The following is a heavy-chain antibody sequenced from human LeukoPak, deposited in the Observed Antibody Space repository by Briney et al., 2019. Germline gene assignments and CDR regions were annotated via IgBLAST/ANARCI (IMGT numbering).Heavy chain of an antibody. D-gene: IGHD1-26*01. V-gene: IGHV3-21*01. CDR2: ISSSSSYI. CDR3: ARDLGRYTADY. Sequence: GGSLRLSCAASGLTFSSYSMNWVRQAPGKGLEWVSSISSSSSYIYYADSVKGRFTISRDNAKNSLYLQMNSLRAEDTAVYYCARDLGRYTADYWGQGTLVTVSS. J-gene: IGHJ4*02. CDR1: GLTFSSYS.